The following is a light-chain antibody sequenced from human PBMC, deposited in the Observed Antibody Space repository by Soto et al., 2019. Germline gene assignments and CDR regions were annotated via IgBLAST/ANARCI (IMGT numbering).Light chain of an antibody. Sequence: AIRMTQSPSSLSASTGDRVTITCRASQGISSYLAWYQQKPGKAPKLLIYAASTLQSRVPSRFSGSGSGTDFTLTISCLQSEDFATYYCQQYYSYLLTFGGGTKVEIK. CDR2: AAS. J-gene: IGKJ4*01. CDR3: QQYYSYLLT. V-gene: IGKV1-8*01. CDR1: QGISSY.